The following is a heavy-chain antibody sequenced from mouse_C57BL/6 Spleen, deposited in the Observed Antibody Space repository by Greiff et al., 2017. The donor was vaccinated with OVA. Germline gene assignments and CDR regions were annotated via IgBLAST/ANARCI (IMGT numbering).Heavy chain of an antibody. CDR2: INPNNGST. CDR1: GYTFTDYN. D-gene: IGHD2-5*01. Sequence: VQLQQSGPELVKPGASVKIPCKASGYTFTDYNMDWVKQSHGKSLEWIGDINPNNGSTIYNQKFKGKATLTVDKSSSTAYMELRSLTSEDTAVYYCARGDYYSNYAGFDYWGQGTTLTVSS. J-gene: IGHJ2*01. CDR3: ARGDYYSNYAGFDY. V-gene: IGHV1-18*01.